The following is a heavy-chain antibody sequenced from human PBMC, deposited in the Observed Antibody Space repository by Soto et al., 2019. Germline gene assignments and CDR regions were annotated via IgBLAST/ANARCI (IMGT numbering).Heavy chain of an antibody. V-gene: IGHV1-69*02. Sequence: QVQLVQSGAEVKKPGSSVKVSCKDSGGTFSTYSMFWVRQAPGQGLEWMGRIIPMLGVRNYAQRFQDRVMITADKSTAPAHMGLASLRSEETALYYGTIGSWSGEVFDIWGQGTRVTFPS. CDR3: TIGSWSGEVFDI. J-gene: IGHJ3*02. D-gene: IGHD1-1*01. CDR1: GGTFSTYS. CDR2: IIPMLGVR.